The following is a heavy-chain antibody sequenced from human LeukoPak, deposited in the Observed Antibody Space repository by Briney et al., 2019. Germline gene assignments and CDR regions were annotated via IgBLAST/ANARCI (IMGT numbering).Heavy chain of an antibody. V-gene: IGHV3-7*01. CDR2: IKQDGSEK. J-gene: IGHJ4*02. CDR3: ARHVLRYFDWLSEDTRFDY. D-gene: IGHD3-9*01. CDR1: GFTFSSYW. Sequence: GGSLRLSCAASGFTFSSYWMSWVRQAPGKGLEWVANIKQDGSEKYYVDSVKGRFTISRDNAKNSLYLQMNSLRAEDTAVYYCARHVLRYFDWLSEDTRFDYWGQGTLVTVSS.